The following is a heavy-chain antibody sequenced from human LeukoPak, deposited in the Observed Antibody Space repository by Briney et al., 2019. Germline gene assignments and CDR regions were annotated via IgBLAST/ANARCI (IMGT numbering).Heavy chain of an antibody. V-gene: IGHV4-39*07. CDR1: GGSINSGTHY. CDR3: ARGHVVDI. Sequence: SETLSLTCTVSGGSINSGTHYWGWIRQPPGKGLEWIGSIYYSGSTYYNPSLKSRVTISIDTSKNQFSLNLSSVTAADTAVYYCARGHVVDIWGQGTMVTVSS. J-gene: IGHJ3*02. CDR2: IYYSGST.